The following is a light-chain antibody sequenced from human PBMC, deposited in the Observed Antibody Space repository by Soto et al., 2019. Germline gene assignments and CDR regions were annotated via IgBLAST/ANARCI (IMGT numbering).Light chain of an antibody. J-gene: IGKJ1*01. CDR2: DAS. V-gene: IGKV1-5*01. CDR3: QKYNSAPRT. Sequence: DIQMTQSPSTLSGSVGDRVTITCRASQSISSWLAWYQQKPGKAPKLLIYDASSLESGVPSRFSGSGSGTEFTLTISSLQPEDVATYYCQKYNSAPRTFGQGTKVDI. CDR1: QSISSW.